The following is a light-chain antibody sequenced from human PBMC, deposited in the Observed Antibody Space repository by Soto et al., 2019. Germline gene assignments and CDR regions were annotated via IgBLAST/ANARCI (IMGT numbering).Light chain of an antibody. CDR1: QNVSTY. CDR3: QQRTNWLT. Sequence: EIVLTQSPATLSLSPGERATLSCRASQNVSTYLAWYQQKPGQAPRLLIYDASNRATGIPARFIGSGSGTDFTLTISSLEPEDFAVYYCQQRTNWLTFGPGTKVDIK. V-gene: IGKV3-11*01. J-gene: IGKJ3*01. CDR2: DAS.